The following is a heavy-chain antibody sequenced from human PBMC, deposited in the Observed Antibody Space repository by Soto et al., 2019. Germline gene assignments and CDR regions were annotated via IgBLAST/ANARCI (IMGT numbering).Heavy chain of an antibody. CDR1: GFSLSTSGVG. V-gene: IGHV2-5*01. CDR2: IYWNDDK. CDR3: AHSRRAPRITIFGVAAPPLDP. J-gene: IGHJ5*02. Sequence: SGPTLVNPTPTLTLTCTFSGFSLSTSGVGVGWIRQPPGKALEWLALIYWNDDKRYSPSLKSRLTITKDTSKNQVVLTMTNMDPVDTATYYCAHSRRAPRITIFGVAAPPLDPWGQGTLVTV. D-gene: IGHD3-3*01.